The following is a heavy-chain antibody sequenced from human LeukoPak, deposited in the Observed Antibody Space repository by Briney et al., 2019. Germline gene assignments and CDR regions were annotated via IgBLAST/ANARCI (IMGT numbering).Heavy chain of an antibody. CDR3: AGTYYYDSSGYYHYSL. V-gene: IGHV4-59*01. D-gene: IGHD3-22*01. Sequence: KASETLSLTCTVSGGSISSYYWSWIRQPPGKGLEWIGYIYYSGSTNYNPSLKSQVTISVDTSKNQFSLKLSSVTAADTAVYYCAGTYYYDSSGYYHYSLWGQGTLVTVSS. J-gene: IGHJ4*02. CDR2: IYYSGST. CDR1: GGSISSYY.